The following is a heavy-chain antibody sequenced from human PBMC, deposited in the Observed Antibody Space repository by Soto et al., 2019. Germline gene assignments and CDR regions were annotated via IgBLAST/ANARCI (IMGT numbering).Heavy chain of an antibody. D-gene: IGHD3-16*01. CDR3: ASAFGDGKDV. Sequence: SETLSLTCTVSGRSFNSYSCRWIRQRPGKGLEWIEYTYYSGNTNHNPSVKSRVTISVDTSKSQFSLKLSSVTATDTPVYYCASAFGDGKDVWGQGTTDTVSS. J-gene: IGHJ6*02. CDR2: TYYSGNT. V-gene: IGHV4-59*01. CDR1: GRSFNSYS.